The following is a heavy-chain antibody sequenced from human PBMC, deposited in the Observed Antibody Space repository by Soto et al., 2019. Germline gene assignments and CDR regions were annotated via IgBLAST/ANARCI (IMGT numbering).Heavy chain of an antibody. D-gene: IGHD5-12*01. V-gene: IGHV4-4*02. CDR3: ARGGRWLFDY. CDR1: GGSISTDNW. CDR2: IYHSGNT. Sequence: SETLSLTCGVSGGSISTDNWWSWVRQPPGKGLEWVGEIYHSGNTNYNPSLKSRLTISIDKSKDQFSLDVTFVTAADTAVYYCARGGRWLFDYWGQGALVTVSS. J-gene: IGHJ4*02.